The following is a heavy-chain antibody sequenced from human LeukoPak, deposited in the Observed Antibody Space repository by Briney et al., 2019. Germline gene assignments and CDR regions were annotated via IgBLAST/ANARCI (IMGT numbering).Heavy chain of an antibody. V-gene: IGHV3-48*04. CDR3: ARVSSGYYYFDY. D-gene: IGHD3-22*01. CDR1: GSTFSSHT. J-gene: IGHJ4*02. Sequence: PGGSLRLSCAASGSTFSSHTMNWVRQAPGKGLEWVSYISNTGSVIYYADSVKGRFTISRDNAKNSLYLQMNSLRAEDTAVYYCARVSSGYYYFDYWGQGTLVTVSS. CDR2: ISNTGSVI.